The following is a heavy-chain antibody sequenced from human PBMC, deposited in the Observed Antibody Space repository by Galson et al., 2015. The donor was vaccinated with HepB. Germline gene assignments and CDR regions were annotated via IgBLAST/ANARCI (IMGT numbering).Heavy chain of an antibody. D-gene: IGHD2-15*01. CDR1: GFTFSTYS. J-gene: IGHJ4*02. V-gene: IGHV3-30-3*01. CDR3: ASQILH. Sequence: SLRLSCAASGFTFSTYSMHWVRQAPGKGLEWVAVISYDGSDKSYTDSVKGRFTISRDNSRNTLYLQMNSLRAEDTAIYYCASQILHWGQGALVTVSS. CDR2: ISYDGSDK.